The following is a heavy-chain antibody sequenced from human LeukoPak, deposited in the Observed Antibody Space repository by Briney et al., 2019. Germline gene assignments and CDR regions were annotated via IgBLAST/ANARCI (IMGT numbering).Heavy chain of an antibody. V-gene: IGHV3-21*01. D-gene: IGHD2-2*01. J-gene: IGHJ3*02. CDR1: GFTFSSYS. CDR2: ISSSSSYI. CDR3: ARATYCSSTSCPEAFDI. Sequence: GGSLRLSCAPSGFTFSSYSMNWVRQAPGKGLEWVSSISSSSSYIYYADSVKGRFTISRDNAKNSLYLQMNSLRAEDTAVYYCARATYCSSTSCPEAFDIWGQGTMVTVSS.